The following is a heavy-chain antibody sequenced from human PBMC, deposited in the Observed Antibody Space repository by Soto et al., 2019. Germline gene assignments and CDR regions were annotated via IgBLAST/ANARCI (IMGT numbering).Heavy chain of an antibody. Sequence: EVPLVESGGGLVQPGGSLRLSCAASGFSFRIHSMNWVRQAPGKGLEWVSYISSSSSTIYYADSVKGRFTISRDNAKNSLYLQMSSLRAEDTALYYCARDVAGDFDYWGQGTLVTVSS. J-gene: IGHJ4*02. V-gene: IGHV3-48*01. CDR3: ARDVAGDFDY. CDR1: GFSFRIHS. CDR2: ISSSSSTI.